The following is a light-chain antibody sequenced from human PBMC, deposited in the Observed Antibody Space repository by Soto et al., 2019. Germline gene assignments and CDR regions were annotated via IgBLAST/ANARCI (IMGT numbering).Light chain of an antibody. Sequence: EIVSTQSPATLSLSPGERATLSCRASQSLSGDYLAWYQRKPGQPPRLLIYGASNRAAGIPDRFSGSGSGTDFTLTISRLEPEDFAVYYCQQFGRSSLYTFGQGTKLEIK. J-gene: IGKJ2*01. CDR3: QQFGRSSLYT. CDR1: QSLSGDY. CDR2: GAS. V-gene: IGKV3-20*01.